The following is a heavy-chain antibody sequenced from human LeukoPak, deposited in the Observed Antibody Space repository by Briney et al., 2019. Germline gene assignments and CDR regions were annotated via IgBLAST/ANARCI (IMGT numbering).Heavy chain of an antibody. CDR1: GGSFSGYY. Sequence: SDTLSLTCAVYGGSFSGYYWSWIRQPPGKGLEWIGEINHSGSTNYNPSLKSRVTISVDTSKNQCCLELSSVTAPDTAVYYCARAGRFTAAAGYWGQGTLVTVSS. D-gene: IGHD6-13*01. CDR2: INHSGST. V-gene: IGHV4-34*01. CDR3: ARAGRFTAAAGY. J-gene: IGHJ4*02.